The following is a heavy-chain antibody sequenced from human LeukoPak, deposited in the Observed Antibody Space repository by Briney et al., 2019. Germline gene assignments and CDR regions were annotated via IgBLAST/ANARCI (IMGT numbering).Heavy chain of an antibody. D-gene: IGHD5-18*01. CDR1: GYTLTELS. CDR2: FDPEDGET. CDR3: ASDAGYSYGPGLFDY. Sequence: ASVKVSCKVSGYTLTELSMHWVRQAPGKGLEWMGGFDPEDGETIYAQKFQGRVTMTEDTSTDTAYMELSSLRSEDTAVYYCASDAGYSYGPGLFDYWGQGTLVTVSS. J-gene: IGHJ4*02. V-gene: IGHV1-24*01.